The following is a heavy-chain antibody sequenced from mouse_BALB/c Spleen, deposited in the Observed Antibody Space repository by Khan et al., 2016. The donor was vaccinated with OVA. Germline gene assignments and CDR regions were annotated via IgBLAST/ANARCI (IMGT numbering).Heavy chain of an antibody. CDR2: ISGDSSTV. J-gene: IGHJ2*01. CDR3: ATSYFYGYYFDY. V-gene: IGHV5-17*02. D-gene: IGHD1-1*01. Sequence: EVKLVESGGGLVQPGGSRKLSCAASGFTFSTYGMHWVRQAPEKGPEWVAYISGDSSTVYYADTVKGRFTISRDNPKNTLFLQMTSLMSEDTARYYCATSYFYGYYFDYWGPGTTLTVSS. CDR1: GFTFSTYG.